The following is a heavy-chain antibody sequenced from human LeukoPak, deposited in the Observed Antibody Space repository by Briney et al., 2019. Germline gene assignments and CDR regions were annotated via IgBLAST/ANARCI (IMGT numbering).Heavy chain of an antibody. CDR1: GFTFSHYA. Sequence: SGGSLRLSCAASGFTFSHYAMSWVRQAPGKGLEWVSSGGASSTYYADSVKGRFTISRDNSKNTLYLQMNSLRAEDTALYYCAKDISRAPLSNVFDYWGQGTLVTVSS. V-gene: IGHV3-23*01. CDR3: AKDISRAPLSNVFDY. J-gene: IGHJ4*02. CDR2: SGGASST. D-gene: IGHD4-11*01.